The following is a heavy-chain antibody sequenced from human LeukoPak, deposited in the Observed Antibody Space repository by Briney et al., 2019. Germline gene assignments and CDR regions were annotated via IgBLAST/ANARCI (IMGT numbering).Heavy chain of an antibody. J-gene: IGHJ4*02. CDR2: ISGSGGST. Sequence: GGSLRLSCAASGFTFSSYAMSWVRQAPGKGLEWVSAISGSGGSTYYADSVRGRFTISRDNSKNTLYLQMNSLRAEDTAVYYCAKSKQWLGSLSDYWGQGTLVTVSS. CDR1: GFTFSSYA. CDR3: AKSKQWLGSLSDY. D-gene: IGHD6-19*01. V-gene: IGHV3-23*01.